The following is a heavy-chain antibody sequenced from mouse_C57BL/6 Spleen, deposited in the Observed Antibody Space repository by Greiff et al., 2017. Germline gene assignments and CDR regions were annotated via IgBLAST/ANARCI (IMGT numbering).Heavy chain of an antibody. J-gene: IGHJ2*01. CDR3: ARGLLQNFDY. D-gene: IGHD2-3*01. CDR2: IYPGDGDT. CDR1: GYAFSSSW. Sequence: QVQLQQSGPELVKPGASVKISCKASGYAFSSSWMNWVKQRPGKGLEWIGRIYPGDGDTNYNGKFKGKATLTADKSSSTAYMQLSSLTSEDTAVYFCARGLLQNFDYWGQGTTLTVSS. V-gene: IGHV1-82*01.